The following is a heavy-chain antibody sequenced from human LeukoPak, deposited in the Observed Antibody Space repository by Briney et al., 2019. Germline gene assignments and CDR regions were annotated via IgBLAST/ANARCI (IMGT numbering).Heavy chain of an antibody. CDR3: ARGLWELHY. CDR1: GGSFSGYY. Sequence: PSETLSLTCAVYGGSFSGYYWSWIRQPPGKGLEWIGEINHSGSTNYNPSLKSRVTISVDTSKNQFSLKLSSVTAADTAVYYCARGLWELHYWGQGTLVTVSS. D-gene: IGHD1-26*01. V-gene: IGHV4-34*01. CDR2: INHSGST. J-gene: IGHJ4*02.